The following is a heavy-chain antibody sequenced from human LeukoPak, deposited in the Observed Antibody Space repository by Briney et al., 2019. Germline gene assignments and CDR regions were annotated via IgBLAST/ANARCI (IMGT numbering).Heavy chain of an antibody. J-gene: IGHJ4*02. CDR1: GFTFSSYW. V-gene: IGHV3-74*01. D-gene: IGHD3-3*01. CDR3: ARDPPEYYDFWSGYDY. CDR2: INSDGSST. Sequence: GGSLRLSCAASGFTFSSYWMHWVRQAPGKGLVWVSRINSDGSSTSYADSVKGRFTISRGNAKNTLYLQMNSLRAEDTAVYYCARDPPEYYDFWSGYDYWGQGTLVTVSS.